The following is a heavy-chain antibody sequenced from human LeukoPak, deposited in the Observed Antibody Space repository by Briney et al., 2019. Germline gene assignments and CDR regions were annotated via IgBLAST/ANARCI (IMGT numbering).Heavy chain of an antibody. Sequence: KPSETLSLTCTVSGGSISSHYWNWIRQPPGKGLEWIGYIYYSGNTNYNPSLRSRVTISIDTSKNQFSLKLSSVTAADTAVYYCARSRYLAWSDAFDIWGQGTVVTVSS. J-gene: IGHJ3*02. D-gene: IGHD3-9*01. CDR1: GGSISSHY. CDR2: IYYSGNT. V-gene: IGHV4-59*11. CDR3: ARSRYLAWSDAFDI.